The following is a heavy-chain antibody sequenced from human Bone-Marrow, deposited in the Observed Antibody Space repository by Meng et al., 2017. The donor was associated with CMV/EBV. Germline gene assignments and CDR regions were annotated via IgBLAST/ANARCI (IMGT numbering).Heavy chain of an antibody. D-gene: IGHD4-11*01. CDR1: GYTFTSHF. CDR3: ATGPPTVSPNRDKLYYYGMDV. J-gene: IGHJ6*02. Sequence: ASVKVSCKASGYTFTSHFMHWVRQAPGQGLEWMGIINPSGGSTTYAQKFQGRVTVTRDTSTSTVYMELSSLRFDDTAVYYCATGPPTVSPNRDKLYYYGMDVWGQGTAVTVSS. CDR2: INPSGGST. V-gene: IGHV1-46*01.